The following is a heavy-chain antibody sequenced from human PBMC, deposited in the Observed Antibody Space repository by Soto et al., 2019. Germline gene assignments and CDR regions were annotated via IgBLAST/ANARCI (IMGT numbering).Heavy chain of an antibody. CDR2: IYYSGST. CDR1: GGSISSSSYY. Sequence: QLQLQESGPGLVKPSETLSLTCTVSGGSISSSSYYWGWIRQPPGKGLEWIGSIYYSGSTYYNPSLKSRLTISVDTSKNQFSLKLSSVTAADTAVYYCAGGRGDYYYGMDVWGQGTTVTVSS. V-gene: IGHV4-39*01. CDR3: AGGRGDYYYGMDV. D-gene: IGHD3-10*01. J-gene: IGHJ6*02.